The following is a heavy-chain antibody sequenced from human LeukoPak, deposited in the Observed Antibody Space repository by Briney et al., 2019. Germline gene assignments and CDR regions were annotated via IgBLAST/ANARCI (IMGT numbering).Heavy chain of an antibody. CDR3: AKDWGYEGNYYYMDV. J-gene: IGHJ6*03. Sequence: GGSLRLSCEVSGFTFSDAWMSWVRQAPGKGLEWVAFIRYDGSNKYYADSVKGRFTISRDNSKNTLYLQINSLRAEDTAVYYCAKDWGYEGNYYYMDVWGRGTTVTISS. D-gene: IGHD5-12*01. CDR1: GFTFSDAW. V-gene: IGHV3-30*02. CDR2: IRYDGSNK.